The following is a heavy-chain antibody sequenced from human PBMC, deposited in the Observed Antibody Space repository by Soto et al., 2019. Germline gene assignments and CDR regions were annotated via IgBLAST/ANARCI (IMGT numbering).Heavy chain of an antibody. J-gene: IGHJ4*02. CDR3: AKDDFLFDS. D-gene: IGHD2-21*02. Sequence: LRLSCAASGFSFSSYAMTWVRQAPGRGLEWVSGISGSGDKTYDADSVKGRFTISRDNSKNTLFLQMNSLRAEDTAIYYCAKDDFLFDSWGQGTLVTVSS. CDR1: GFSFSSYA. V-gene: IGHV3-23*01. CDR2: ISGSGDKT.